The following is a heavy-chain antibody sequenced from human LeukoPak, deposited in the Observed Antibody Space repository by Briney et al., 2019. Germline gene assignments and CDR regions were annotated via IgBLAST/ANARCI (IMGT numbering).Heavy chain of an antibody. Sequence: PSETLSLTCAVYGGSFSGYYWSWIRQPPGKGLEWIGEINHSGSTNYNPSLKSRVTISVDTSKNQFSLKLSSVTAADTAVYFCAGADYYDSNVPYFDYWGQGTLVTVSS. J-gene: IGHJ4*02. CDR1: GGSFSGYY. V-gene: IGHV4-34*01. CDR3: AGADYYDSNVPYFDY. D-gene: IGHD3-22*01. CDR2: INHSGST.